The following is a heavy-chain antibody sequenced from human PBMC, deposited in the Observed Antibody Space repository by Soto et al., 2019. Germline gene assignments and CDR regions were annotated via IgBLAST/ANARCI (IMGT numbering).Heavy chain of an antibody. CDR1: GFSLSSNEVG. J-gene: IGHJ4*02. CDR2: IYWDGDK. V-gene: IGHV2-5*02. D-gene: IGHD6-13*01. Sequence: SGPTLVNPTQTLTLTCTFSGFSLSSNEVGVGWIRQPPGKALEWLALIYWDGDKHYSPSLKSRLTITKDTSKNQVVLTMTTMDPVDTATYFCAHRGGPAAGTDFFDYWGQGTLVTVSS. CDR3: AHRGGPAAGTDFFDY.